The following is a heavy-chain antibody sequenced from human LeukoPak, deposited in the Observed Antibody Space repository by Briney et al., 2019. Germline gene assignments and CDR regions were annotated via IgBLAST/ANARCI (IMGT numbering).Heavy chain of an antibody. Sequence: SGTLSLTCAVSGGSITTTNWWSWVRQPPGKGLEWIGEVHLSGATNYNLSLESRVSMSIDKSKNHLSLEVTSVTAADTAIYYCTRESGAFSPFGCWGQGTLVTVSS. D-gene: IGHD1-26*01. J-gene: IGHJ4*02. CDR3: TRESGAFSPFGC. V-gene: IGHV4-4*02. CDR1: GGSITTTNW. CDR2: VHLSGAT.